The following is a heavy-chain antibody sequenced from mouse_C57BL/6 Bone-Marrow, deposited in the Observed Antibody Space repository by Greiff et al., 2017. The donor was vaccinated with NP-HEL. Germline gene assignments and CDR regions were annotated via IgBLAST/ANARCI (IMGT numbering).Heavy chain of an antibody. D-gene: IGHD2-2*01. CDR1: GYTFTSYW. CDR3: ARGLRLGYWYFDV. Sequence: VQLQQSGAELVMPGASVKLSCKASGYTFTSYWMHWVKQMPGQGLEWIGEIDPSDSYTNYNQKFKGKSTLTVDKSSSTAYMQLSSLTSEDSAVYYCARGLRLGYWYFDVWGTGTTVTVSS. CDR2: IDPSDSYT. J-gene: IGHJ1*03. V-gene: IGHV1-69*01.